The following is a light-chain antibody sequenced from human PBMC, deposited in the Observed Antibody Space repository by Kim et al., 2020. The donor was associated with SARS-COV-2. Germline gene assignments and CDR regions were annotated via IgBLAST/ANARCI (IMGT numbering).Light chain of an antibody. CDR2: DDS. Sequence: PGKTATITWGGDNIGRKRVHWYQQKAGQAPVLVVSDDSDRPSGIPERFSGSNPGTTATLTISRVEAGDEADYYCQVWDSPSDQVIFGGGTQLTVL. CDR3: QVWDSPSDQVI. J-gene: IGLJ2*01. CDR1: NIGRKR. V-gene: IGLV3-21*03.